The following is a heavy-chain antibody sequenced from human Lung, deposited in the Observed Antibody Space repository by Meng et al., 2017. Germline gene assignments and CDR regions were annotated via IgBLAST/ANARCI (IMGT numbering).Heavy chain of an antibody. CDR3: ARGPTTMAHDFDY. CDR2: INHSGST. J-gene: IGHJ4*02. Sequence: QVQPQQWGEGLVKPSETLSLTGVVSGGSFSDYYWGWIRQPPGKGLEWIGEINHSGSTNYNPSLESRATISVDTSQNNLSLKLSSVTAADSAVYYCARGPTTMAHDFDYWGQGTLVTVSS. D-gene: IGHD4-11*01. V-gene: IGHV4-34*01. CDR1: GGSFSDYY.